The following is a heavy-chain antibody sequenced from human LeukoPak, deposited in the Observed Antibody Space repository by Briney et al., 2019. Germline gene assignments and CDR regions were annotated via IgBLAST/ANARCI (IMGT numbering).Heavy chain of an antibody. D-gene: IGHD5-18*01. V-gene: IGHV2-5*02. CDR2: IYWDDDK. J-gene: IGHJ3*02. CDR3: AHSEDTALVHDAFDI. CDR1: GFSLSTSGGA. Sequence: SGPTLVNPTQTLTLTCTFSGFSLSTSGGAVGWIGQPPGKALEWLALIYWDDDKRYSPSLKSRLSITKDTSKNQVVLTMTNMDPVDTATYYCAHSEDTALVHDAFDIWGQGTMVTVSS.